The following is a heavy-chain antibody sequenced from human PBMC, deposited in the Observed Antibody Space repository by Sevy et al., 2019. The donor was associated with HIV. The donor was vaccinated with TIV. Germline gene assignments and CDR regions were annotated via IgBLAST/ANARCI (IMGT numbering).Heavy chain of an antibody. CDR2: MSHDGSNK. Sequence: GGSLRLSCAASGFTFSYFGMHWVRQAPGKGLEWVAVMSHDGSNKFYADSVKGRITISRDNFKNTLYLQMNSLRAEDTATYYYAKDAYSSGYYHSMLYFDHWGQRTLVTVSS. D-gene: IGHD3-22*01. CDR1: GFTFSYFG. CDR3: AKDAYSSGYYHSMLYFDH. V-gene: IGHV3-30*18. J-gene: IGHJ4*02.